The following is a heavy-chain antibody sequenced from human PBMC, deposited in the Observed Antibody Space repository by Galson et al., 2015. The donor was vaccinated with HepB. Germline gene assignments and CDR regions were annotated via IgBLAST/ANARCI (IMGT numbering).Heavy chain of an antibody. CDR1: GFSLSSYS. CDR3: ARDGNYYDSSGYYPI. D-gene: IGHD3-22*01. CDR2: ISTSSAI. V-gene: IGHV3-48*01. J-gene: IGHJ3*02. Sequence: SLRLSCAASGFSLSSYSMNWVRQAPRKGLEWVSYISTSSAIYYADSVKGRFTISRNNARNSLYLQMNSLRAEVTAVYYCARDGNYYDSSGYYPIWGQGTMVTVSS.